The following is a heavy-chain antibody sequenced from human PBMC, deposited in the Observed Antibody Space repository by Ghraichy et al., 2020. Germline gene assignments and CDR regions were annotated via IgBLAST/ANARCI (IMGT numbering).Heavy chain of an antibody. CDR1: GVSISSTYYY. CDR2: IYYSGTT. Sequence: SETLSLTCTVSGVSISSTYYYWVWLRQPPGKGLEWIATIYYSGTTYYNPSLKSRVTISIDTSKNQFSLNLSSVTAADTAVYYCGRPFCSGGSCDHFDFWGQGTLVTVSS. D-gene: IGHD2-15*01. CDR3: GRPFCSGGSCDHFDF. J-gene: IGHJ4*02. V-gene: IGHV4-39*01.